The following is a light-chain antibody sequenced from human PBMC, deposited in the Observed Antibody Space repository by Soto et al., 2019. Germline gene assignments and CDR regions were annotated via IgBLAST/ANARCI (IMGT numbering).Light chain of an antibody. CDR2: DAY. CDR3: QQRHMWPIT. CDR1: QSFRGL. V-gene: IGKV3-11*01. J-gene: IGKJ5*01. Sequence: EVVLTKSPVTLSLSPGERATLSCRASQSFRGLLAWYQQKPGQAPRLLIYDAYNRATGIPPRFSGSGSGTDFTLTISSREPEDSAVYYCQQRHMWPITFGQGTRLEIK.